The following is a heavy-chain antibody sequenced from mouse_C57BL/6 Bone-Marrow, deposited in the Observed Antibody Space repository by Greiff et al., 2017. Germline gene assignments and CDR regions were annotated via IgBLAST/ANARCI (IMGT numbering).Heavy chain of an antibody. CDR2: IDPSNGYT. CDR3: ARGFYYGNFLFYY. V-gene: IGHV1-69*01. J-gene: IGHJ2*01. Sequence: QVQLQQSGAELVMPGASVKLSCKASGYTFTSYWMHWVKQRPGQGLEWIGEIDPSNGYTNYNQKFKGKSTLTVDKSSSTAYMQLSSLTSEDSAVYYCARGFYYGNFLFYYWGQGTALTVSA. CDR1: GYTFTSYW. D-gene: IGHD2-1*01.